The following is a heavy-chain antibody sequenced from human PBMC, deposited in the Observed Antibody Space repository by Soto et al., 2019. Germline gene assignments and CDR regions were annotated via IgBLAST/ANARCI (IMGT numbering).Heavy chain of an antibody. CDR3: ARDLLFDY. CDR1: GYTFTSYA. D-gene: IGHD2-21*01. CDR2: VNAGNGNT. J-gene: IGHJ4*02. V-gene: IGHV1-3*05. Sequence: QVQLVQSGAEEKKPGASVKVSCKASGYTFTSYAMHWVRQAPGQRLEWMGWVNAGNGNTKYSQKFQGRVTITRDTSASTADMELSSLRSEDTAVYYCARDLLFDYWCQGTLVTVSS.